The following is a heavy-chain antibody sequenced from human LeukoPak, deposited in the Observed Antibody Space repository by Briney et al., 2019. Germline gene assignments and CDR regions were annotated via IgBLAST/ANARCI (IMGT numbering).Heavy chain of an antibody. Sequence: GGSPRLACAASGFTFSSYEMNWVRQAPGKGLEWVSYISSSGSTIYYADSVKGRFTISRDNAKNSLYLQMNSLRAEDTAVYYCARGAPNRILWFGESSDNWFDPWGQGTLVTVSS. D-gene: IGHD3-10*01. V-gene: IGHV3-48*03. CDR3: ARGAPNRILWFGESSDNWFDP. J-gene: IGHJ5*02. CDR2: ISSSGSTI. CDR1: GFTFSSYE.